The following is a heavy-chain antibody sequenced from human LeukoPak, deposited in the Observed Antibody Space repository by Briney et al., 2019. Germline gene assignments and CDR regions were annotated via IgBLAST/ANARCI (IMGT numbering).Heavy chain of an antibody. Sequence: GGSLRLSCTASGFTFTTYWMSWVRHPPGRGLEWVADINPDGTEKYYVDSVKGRFTISRDNAKNSLYLQMNSLRVDDTATYYCAKGAYYYYGSESYYFFEQWGEGTPVSASS. D-gene: IGHD3-10*01. CDR2: INPDGTEK. CDR3: AKGAYYYYGSESYYFFEQ. J-gene: IGHJ4*02. V-gene: IGHV3-7*01. CDR1: GFTFTTYW.